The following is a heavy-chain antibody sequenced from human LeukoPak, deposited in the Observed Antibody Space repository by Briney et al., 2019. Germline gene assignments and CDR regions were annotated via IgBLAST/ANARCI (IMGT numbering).Heavy chain of an antibody. J-gene: IGHJ4*02. CDR2: ISWDGGST. CDR3: AKDKRVVATTVGFDY. D-gene: IGHD5-12*01. CDR1: GFTFDDYT. Sequence: GSLRLSCAAPGFTFDDYTMHWVRQAPGKGLEWVSLISWDGGSTYYADSVKGRFTISRDNSKNSLYLQMNSLRTEDTALYYCAKDKRVVATTVGFDYWGQGTLVTVSS. V-gene: IGHV3-43*01.